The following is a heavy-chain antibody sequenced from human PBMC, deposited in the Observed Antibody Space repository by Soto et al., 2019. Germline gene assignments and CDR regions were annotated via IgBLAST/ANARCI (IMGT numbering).Heavy chain of an antibody. D-gene: IGHD3-9*01. CDR3: ARDHVAYGILQYGMYV. CDR1: GFTVSSNY. V-gene: IGHV3-66*01. Sequence: EVQLVESGGGLVQPGGSLRLSCAASGFTVSSNYMSWVRQAPGKGLAWVSVIYSGGITYYADSVKGRFSISRDKSKNTLFLQMNILRAEDTAVYYCARDHVAYGILQYGMYVWGQGTTVTVSS. CDR2: IYSGGIT. J-gene: IGHJ6*01.